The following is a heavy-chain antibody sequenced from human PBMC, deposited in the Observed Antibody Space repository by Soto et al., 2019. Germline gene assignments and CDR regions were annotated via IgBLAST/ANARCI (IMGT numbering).Heavy chain of an antibody. V-gene: IGHV3-9*01. D-gene: IGHD5-12*01. J-gene: IGHJ4*02. CDR1: GFTFDDYA. Sequence: EVQLVESGGGLVQPGRSLRLSCAASGFTFDDYAMHWVRQAPGKGLEWVSGISWNSGSIGYADSVKGRFTISRDNAKNSLYLQMNSLGAEDTALYYCAKAHRDGYNAFDYWGQGTLVTVSS. CDR2: ISWNSGSI. CDR3: AKAHRDGYNAFDY.